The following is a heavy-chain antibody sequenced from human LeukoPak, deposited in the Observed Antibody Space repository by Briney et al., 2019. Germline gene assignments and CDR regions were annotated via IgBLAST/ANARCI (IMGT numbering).Heavy chain of an antibody. D-gene: IGHD2-15*01. CDR1: GFTFSSYE. V-gene: IGHV3-30*04. CDR2: ISYDGSNK. Sequence: GGSLRLSCAASGFTFSSYEMNWVRQAPGKGLEWVAVISYDGSNKYYADSVKGRFTISRDNSKNTLYLQMNSLRAEDTAVYYCARGCSGGSCYSEWGQGTLVTVSS. J-gene: IGHJ4*02. CDR3: ARGCSGGSCYSE.